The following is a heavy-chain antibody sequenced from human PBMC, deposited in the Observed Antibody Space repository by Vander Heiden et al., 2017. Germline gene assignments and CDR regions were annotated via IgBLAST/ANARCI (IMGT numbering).Heavy chain of an antibody. CDR1: GFTFGSYA. D-gene: IGHD6-13*01. CDR3: AKLGAAAGIGGMDV. J-gene: IGHJ6*02. CDR2: ISGSGGST. V-gene: IGHV3-23*01. Sequence: EVQLLESGGGLVQPGGSLRLSCAASGFTFGSYAMGWVRKAPGKGLEWVSGISGSGGSTYYADSGKGRFTISRDNSKNTLYLQMNSMRAEDTAVYYCAKLGAAAGIGGMDVWGQGTTVTVSS.